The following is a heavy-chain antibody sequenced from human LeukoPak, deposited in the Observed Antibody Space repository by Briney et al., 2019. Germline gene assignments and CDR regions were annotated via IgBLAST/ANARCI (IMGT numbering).Heavy chain of an antibody. CDR3: ARYDIVVAVFDY. J-gene: IGHJ4*02. D-gene: IGHD2-15*01. V-gene: IGHV4-39*01. Sequence: MASETLSLTCTVSGGSISSSSYYWGWIRQPPGKGLEWIGSIYYSGSTYYNPSLKSRVTISVDTSKNQFSLKLSSVTAADTAVYYCARYDIVVAVFDYWGQGTLVTVSS. CDR2: IYYSGST. CDR1: GGSISSSSYY.